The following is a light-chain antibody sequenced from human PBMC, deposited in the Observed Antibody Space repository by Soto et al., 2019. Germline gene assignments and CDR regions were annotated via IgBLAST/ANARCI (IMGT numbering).Light chain of an antibody. CDR3: QSYDSSLNRV. J-gene: IGLJ1*01. CDR1: SSNIGANYD. CDR2: GDN. V-gene: IGLV1-40*01. Sequence: HSVLSQPPSVSGAPGQRITISCTGSSSNIGANYDVHWYRQVPGTAPKLLMSGDNNRPSGVADRFSGSKSGTSASLAITRLQAEDEADYYCQSYDSSLNRVFGTGTKVTGL.